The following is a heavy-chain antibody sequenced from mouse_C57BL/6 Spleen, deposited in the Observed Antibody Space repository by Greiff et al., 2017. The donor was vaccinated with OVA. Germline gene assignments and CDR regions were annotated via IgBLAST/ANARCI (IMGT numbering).Heavy chain of an antibody. V-gene: IGHV1-18*01. CDR3: ARAGTGTGAMDY. J-gene: IGHJ4*01. D-gene: IGHD4-1*01. Sequence: VQLQQSGPELVKPGASVKIPCKASGYTFTDYNMDWVKQSHGKSLEWIGDINPNNGGTIYNQKFKGKATLTVAKSSSTAYMELRSLTSEDTAVYYCARAGTGTGAMDYWGQGTSVTVSS. CDR2: INPNNGGT. CDR1: GYTFTDYN.